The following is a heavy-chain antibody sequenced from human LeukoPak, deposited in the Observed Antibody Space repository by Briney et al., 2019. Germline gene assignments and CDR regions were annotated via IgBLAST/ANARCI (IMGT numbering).Heavy chain of an antibody. CDR1: GYTFTYFG. Sequence: VASVTVSFKASGYTFTYFGLSWVRQAPGQGLEWLGSISVHNGNTKYAPKFQGRVTITTDTSTSTAYLELRSLRSDDTAVYYCARGLYDGDYWGQGALVTVSS. J-gene: IGHJ4*02. CDR3: ARGLYDGDY. D-gene: IGHD3-22*01. V-gene: IGHV1-18*01. CDR2: ISVHNGNT.